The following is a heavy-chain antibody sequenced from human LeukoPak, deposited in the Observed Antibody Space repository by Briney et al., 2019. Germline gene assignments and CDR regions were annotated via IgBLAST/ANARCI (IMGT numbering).Heavy chain of an antibody. Sequence: GESLKISCKGSGYSFTSYWIGWVRQMPGKGLEWMGIIYPGDSDTRYSPSFQGQVTISADKSISTAYLQWSSLKASDTAMYYCARDRGHGDYASYWYFDLWGRGTLVTVSS. V-gene: IGHV5-51*01. CDR3: ARDRGHGDYASYWYFDL. D-gene: IGHD4-17*01. J-gene: IGHJ2*01. CDR2: IYPGDSDT. CDR1: GYSFTSYW.